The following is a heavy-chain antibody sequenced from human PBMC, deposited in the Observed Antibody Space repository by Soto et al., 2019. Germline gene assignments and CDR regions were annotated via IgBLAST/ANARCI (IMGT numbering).Heavy chain of an antibody. J-gene: IGHJ4*02. Sequence: QITLKESGPTLVNPTQTLTLTCTFSGFSLSTSGVGVGWIRQPPGKALEWLALIYWNDDKRYSPSLKSRLTITKDTSKNQVVLTMTNMDPVDTATYYCAHNGQPRVSGVRGPKYYFVYWGQGTLVTVSS. V-gene: IGHV2-5*01. CDR3: AHNGQPRVSGVRGPKYYFVY. CDR2: IYWNDDK. CDR1: GFSLSTSGVG. D-gene: IGHD3-10*01.